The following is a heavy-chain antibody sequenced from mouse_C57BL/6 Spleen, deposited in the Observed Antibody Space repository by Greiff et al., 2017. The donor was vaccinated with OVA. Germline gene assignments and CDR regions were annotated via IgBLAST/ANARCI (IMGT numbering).Heavy chain of an antibody. CDR2: INPNNGGT. J-gene: IGHJ1*03. V-gene: IGHV1-26*01. D-gene: IGHD1-1*01. CDR1: GYTFTDYY. CDR3: AKEGLNYGSSYWYFDV. Sequence: EVQLQQSGPELVKPGASVKISCKASGYTFTDYYMNWVKQSHGKSLEWIGDINPNNGGTSYNQKFKGKATLTVDKSSSTAYMELRSLTSEDSAVYYCAKEGLNYGSSYWYFDVWGTGTTVTVSS.